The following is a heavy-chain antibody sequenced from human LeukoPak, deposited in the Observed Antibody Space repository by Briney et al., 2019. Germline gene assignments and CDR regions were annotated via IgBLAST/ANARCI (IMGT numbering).Heavy chain of an antibody. CDR2: KWQDGSNK. Sequence: PGVTVRLPCGVSIHTYNIYGALGVPEDRDKDQERIPDKWQDGSNKYYADSVSGRFTIYRDNPKNTLYLQMNSLRDEDTAVYYCARDYDFWSGHPPFDYWGQGTLVTVSS. CDR3: ARDYDFWSGHPPFDY. J-gene: IGHJ4*02. CDR1: IHTYNIYG. D-gene: IGHD3-3*01. V-gene: IGHV3-33*08.